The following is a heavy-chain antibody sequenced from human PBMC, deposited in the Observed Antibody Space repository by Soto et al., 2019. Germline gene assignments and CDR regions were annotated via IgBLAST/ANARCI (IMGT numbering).Heavy chain of an antibody. Sequence: QVQLVESGGGVAPPGRSLRLSCTASGFMFSNYAMHWVRQAPGKGLEWVALISYDGSNEYYADSVRGRFTVSRDNSKNTLYLQMNSLRAEDTAVYYCAKGDGFILAVWGQGTTVSVSS. CDR2: ISYDGSNE. J-gene: IGHJ6*02. D-gene: IGHD1-26*01. CDR1: GFMFSNYA. V-gene: IGHV3-30*07. CDR3: AKGDGFILAV.